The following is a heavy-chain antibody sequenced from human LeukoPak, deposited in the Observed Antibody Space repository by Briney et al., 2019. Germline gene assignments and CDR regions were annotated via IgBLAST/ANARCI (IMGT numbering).Heavy chain of an antibody. CDR2: IYSGGST. V-gene: IGHV3-53*01. D-gene: IGHD5-24*01. Sequence: GGSLRLSCAASGFTVSSNYMSWVRKAPGRGLEWASVIYSGGSTYYADSVKGRFTISRDSSKNTLYLQMNSLRAEDTAVYYCARELGDGYNPFDYWGQGTLVTVSS. J-gene: IGHJ4*02. CDR3: ARELGDGYNPFDY. CDR1: GFTVSSNY.